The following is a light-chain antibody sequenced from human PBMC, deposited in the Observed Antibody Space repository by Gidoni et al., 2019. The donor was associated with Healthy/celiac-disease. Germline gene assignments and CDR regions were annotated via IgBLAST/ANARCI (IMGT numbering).Light chain of an antibody. V-gene: IGKV2-30*01. Sequence: DVVMTESPRSLPVTLGQPASISCRSRQSLVYIDGNTYLTWFQQRPGQSPRRLSDKVYNRDSGVPDKFSGSGSGTDFPLKINRVDADDVGVSYCMQSTHWPQTFXGXAKVEIK. CDR3: MQSTHWPQT. CDR2: KVY. J-gene: IGKJ4*01. CDR1: QSLVYIDGNTY.